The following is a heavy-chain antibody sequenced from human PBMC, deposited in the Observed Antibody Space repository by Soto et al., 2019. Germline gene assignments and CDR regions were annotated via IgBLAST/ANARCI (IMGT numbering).Heavy chain of an antibody. J-gene: IGHJ4*02. CDR2: ISGSGGST. CDR3: AKVGAAPIFGVVTFDY. Sequence: EVQLLESGGGLVQPGGSLRLSCAASGITFSSYAMSWVRQAPGKGLEWVSAISGSGGSTYYADSVKGRFTISRDNSKNTLYLQMNSLRAEDTAVYFCAKVGAAPIFGVVTFDYWGQGTLVTVSS. V-gene: IGHV3-23*01. CDR1: GITFSSYA. D-gene: IGHD3-3*01.